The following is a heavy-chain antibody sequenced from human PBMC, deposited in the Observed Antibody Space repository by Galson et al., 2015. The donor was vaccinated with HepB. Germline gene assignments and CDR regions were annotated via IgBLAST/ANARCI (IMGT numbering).Heavy chain of an antibody. V-gene: IGHV1-69*04. Sequence: SVKVSCKASGGTFSSYAISWVRQAPGQGLEWVGRIIPILGIANYAQKFQGRVTITADKSTSTAYMELSSLRSEDTAVYYCATPRSVDAYCGGDCSTRGTVFDYWGQGTLVTVSS. CDR2: IIPILGIA. CDR1: GGTFSSYA. CDR3: ATPRSVDAYCGGDCSTRGTVFDY. J-gene: IGHJ4*02. D-gene: IGHD2-21*02.